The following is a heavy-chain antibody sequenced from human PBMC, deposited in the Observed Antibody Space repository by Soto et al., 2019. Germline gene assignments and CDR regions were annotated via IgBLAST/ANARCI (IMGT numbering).Heavy chain of an antibody. Sequence: ESLRLSCAVSGFSFSSYAVTWVRQAPGKGLEWVSGISGSGDTTYYADSVKGRFTISRDNSKNTLFLQMNSLRAEDTAVYYCARSFSTFGVGPVDYWGQGTLVTVSS. J-gene: IGHJ4*02. D-gene: IGHD3-3*01. CDR3: ARSFSTFGVGPVDY. CDR2: ISGSGDTT. V-gene: IGHV3-23*01. CDR1: GFSFSSYA.